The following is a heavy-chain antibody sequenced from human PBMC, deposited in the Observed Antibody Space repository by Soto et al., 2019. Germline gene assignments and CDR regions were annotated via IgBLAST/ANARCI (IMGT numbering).Heavy chain of an antibody. CDR3: ARIRSSGGSCSVRDAFDI. CDR1: GFSLSTRGMC. CDR2: IDWDDDK. V-gene: IGHV2-70*01. D-gene: IGHD2-15*01. Sequence: SGPTLVNPTQTLTLTCTFSGFSLSTRGMCVSWIRQPPGKALEWLALIDWDDDKYYSTSLKTRLTISKDTSKNQVVLTMTNMDPVDTATYYCARIRSSGGSCSVRDAFDIWGQGTMVTVSS. J-gene: IGHJ3*02.